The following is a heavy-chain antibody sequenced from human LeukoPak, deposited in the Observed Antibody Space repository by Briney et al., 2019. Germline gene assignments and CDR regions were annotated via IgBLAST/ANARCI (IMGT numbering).Heavy chain of an antibody. CDR3: ARFIAAAGNDAFDI. D-gene: IGHD6-13*01. V-gene: IGHV3-48*01. CDR2: ISSSSSTI. Sequence: PGGSLRLSCAASGFTFSSYSMNWVRQAPGKGLEWVSYISSSSSTIYYADSVKGRFTISRDNAKNSLYLQMNSLRAEDTAVYYCARFIAAAGNDAFDIWGQGTMVTASS. CDR1: GFTFSSYS. J-gene: IGHJ3*02.